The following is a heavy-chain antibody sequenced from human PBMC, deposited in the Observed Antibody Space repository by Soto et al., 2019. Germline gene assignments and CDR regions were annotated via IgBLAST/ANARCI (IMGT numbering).Heavy chain of an antibody. CDR2: LSTSGST. Sequence: QVQLQESGPGLVETSETLSLTCTVSGGSISSYFWSWIRQPAGKGLEWIGRLSTSGSTIYNPSLKSRVTMSLDTSKKQCSLKLSSVTAADTAVYYCEAWSSYYTVDVWGQGTTVTVSS. CDR1: GGSISSYF. V-gene: IGHV4-4*07. D-gene: IGHD3-3*01. CDR3: EAWSSYYTVDV. J-gene: IGHJ6*02.